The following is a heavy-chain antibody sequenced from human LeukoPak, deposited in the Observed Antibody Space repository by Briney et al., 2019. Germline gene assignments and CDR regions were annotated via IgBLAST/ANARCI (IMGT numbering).Heavy chain of an antibody. Sequence: PGGSLRLSCAASGFTFSSYGMHWVRQAPGKGLEWVAVISYDGSNKYYADSVKGRFTISRDNSKNTLYLQMNSLRAGDTAVYYCVSGMGHSSSWYCFDYWGQGTLVTVSS. CDR3: VSGMGHSSSWYCFDY. CDR2: ISYDGSNK. J-gene: IGHJ4*02. CDR1: GFTFSSYG. V-gene: IGHV3-30*03. D-gene: IGHD6-13*01.